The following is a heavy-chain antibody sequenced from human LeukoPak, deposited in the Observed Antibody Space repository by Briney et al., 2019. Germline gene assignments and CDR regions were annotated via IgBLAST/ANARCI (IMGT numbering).Heavy chain of an antibody. CDR1: GGSISSSSYY. D-gene: IGHD3-22*01. J-gene: IGHJ3*02. Sequence: PSETLSLTCISGGSISSSSYYWGWIRQPPGKGLEWIGSIYYSGSTYYNPSLKSRVTISVDTSKNQFSLKLTSVTAADTAVYYCAKDNRHPYFYYDSSAYGDAFDIWGQGTMVTVSS. CDR2: IYYSGST. V-gene: IGHV4-39*02. CDR3: AKDNRHPYFYYDSSAYGDAFDI.